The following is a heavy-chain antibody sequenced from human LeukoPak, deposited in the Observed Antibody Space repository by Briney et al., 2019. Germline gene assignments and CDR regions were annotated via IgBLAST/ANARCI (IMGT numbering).Heavy chain of an antibody. V-gene: IGHV4-4*02. Sequence: PSETLSLTCTVSGGSISDNHWWTWVRQPPGKGLEWLGAIYHSGATNDNPSLKSRVTMAVDKSKNQFSLSLSSVTAADTAVYYCAKDALPYGDYFDYWGQGTLVTVSS. D-gene: IGHD4-17*01. CDR2: IYHSGAT. CDR1: GGSISDNHW. J-gene: IGHJ4*02. CDR3: AKDALPYGDYFDY.